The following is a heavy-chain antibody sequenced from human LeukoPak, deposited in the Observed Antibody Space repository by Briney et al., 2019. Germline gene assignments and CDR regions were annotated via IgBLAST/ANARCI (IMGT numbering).Heavy chain of an antibody. CDR2: IIPIFGIA. D-gene: IGHD3-16*01. CDR3: ARGWGSGAFDI. Sequence: SVKVSCKASGGTFSSYAISWVRKAPGQGLEWMGRIIPIFGIANYAQKFQGRVTITANKSTSTAYTELTSLRSEDTAVYYCARGWGSGAFDIWGQGTMVTVSS. J-gene: IGHJ3*02. V-gene: IGHV1-69*04. CDR1: GGTFSSYA.